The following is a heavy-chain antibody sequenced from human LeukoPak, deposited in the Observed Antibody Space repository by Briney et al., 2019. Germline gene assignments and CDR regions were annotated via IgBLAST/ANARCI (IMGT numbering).Heavy chain of an antibody. V-gene: IGHV4-59*08. CDR1: GGSISSYY. CDR3: ARHVGATDFDY. D-gene: IGHD1-26*01. J-gene: IGHJ4*02. Sequence: SETLSLTCTVSGGSISSYYWSWIRQPPGKGLEWIGYIYYSGSTNYNPSLKSRVIISVDTSKNQFSLKLSSVTAADTAVYYCARHVGATDFDYWGQGTLVTVSS. CDR2: IYYSGST.